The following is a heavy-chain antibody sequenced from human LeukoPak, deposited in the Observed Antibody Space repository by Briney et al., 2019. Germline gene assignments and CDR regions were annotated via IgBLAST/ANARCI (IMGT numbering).Heavy chain of an antibody. CDR1: GGSISSYY. D-gene: IGHD3-10*01. CDR2: IYYSGST. J-gene: IGHJ4*02. Sequence: SETLSLTCTVSGGSISSYYWSWIRQPPGKGLEWIGDIYYSGSTNYNPSLKSRVTISADTSKNQFSLKLSSVTAADTAVYYCAREYYGSGSYVIDYWGQGTLVTVSS. CDR3: AREYYGSGSYVIDY. V-gene: IGHV4-59*01.